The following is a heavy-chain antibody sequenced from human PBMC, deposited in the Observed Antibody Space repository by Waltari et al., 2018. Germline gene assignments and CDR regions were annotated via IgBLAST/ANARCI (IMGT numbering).Heavy chain of an antibody. CDR3: ARHVLTAAIAAYGAFDI. J-gene: IGHJ3*02. CDR1: GYSISSGYY. D-gene: IGHD2-2*02. V-gene: IGHV4-38-2*01. Sequence: QVQLQESGPGLVKPSETLSLTCAVSGYSISSGYYWGWIRQPPGKGLEWIGSIYHSGSTYYNPSLKIRVTISVDTSKNQFSLKLSAVTAADTAVYYCARHVLTAAIAAYGAFDIWGQGTMVTVSS. CDR2: IYHSGST.